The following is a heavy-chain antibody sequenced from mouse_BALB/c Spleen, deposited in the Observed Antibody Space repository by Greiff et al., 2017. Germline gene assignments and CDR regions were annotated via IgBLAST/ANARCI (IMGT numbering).Heavy chain of an antibody. CDR3: AREIYYAWFAY. V-gene: IGHV5-6-5*01. D-gene: IGHD2-1*01. J-gene: IGHJ3*01. CDR1: GFTFSSYA. CDR2: ISSGGST. Sequence: EVQLVESRGGLVKPGGSLKLSCAASGFTFSSYAMSWVRQTPEKRLEWVASISSGGSTYYPDSVKGRFTISRDNARNILYLQMSSLRSEDTAMYYCAREIYYAWFAYWGQGTLVTVSA.